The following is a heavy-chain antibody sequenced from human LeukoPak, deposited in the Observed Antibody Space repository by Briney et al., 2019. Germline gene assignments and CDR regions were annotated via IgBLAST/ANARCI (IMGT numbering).Heavy chain of an antibody. Sequence: ASVKVCCKASGYTFTGYYMHWVRQAPGQGLEWMGWINPNSGGTNYAQKFQGRVTMTRDTSISTAYMELSRLRSDDTAVYYCARITDWYDSSGYYYFDYWGQGTLVTVSS. V-gene: IGHV1-2*02. CDR1: GYTFTGYY. J-gene: IGHJ4*02. CDR2: INPNSGGT. D-gene: IGHD3-22*01. CDR3: ARITDWYDSSGYYYFDY.